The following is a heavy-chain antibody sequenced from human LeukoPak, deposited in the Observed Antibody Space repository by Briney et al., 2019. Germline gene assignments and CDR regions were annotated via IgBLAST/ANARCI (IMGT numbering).Heavy chain of an antibody. CDR1: GGTFSSYA. CDR3: ASLVAVAATGAFDI. J-gene: IGHJ3*02. D-gene: IGHD6-19*01. V-gene: IGHV1-69*01. Sequence: ASVKVSCKASGGTFSSYAISWVRQAPGQGLEGMGGIIPIFGTANYAQKFQGRVTITADESTSTAYMELSSLRSEDTAVYYCASLVAVAATGAFDIWGQGTMVTVSS. CDR2: IIPIFGTA.